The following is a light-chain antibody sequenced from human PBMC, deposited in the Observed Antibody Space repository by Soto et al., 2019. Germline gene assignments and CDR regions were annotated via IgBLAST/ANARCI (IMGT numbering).Light chain of an antibody. CDR2: DVS. V-gene: IGKV1-5*01. CDR3: QQYDYSRT. CDR1: QSITAS. J-gene: IGKJ1*01. Sequence: GESVTIPCRASQSITASLAWYQQKPGEAPKLLIYDVSNLESGVPSRFSGSGSGTQFSLTIRSLQPDDFATYYCQQYDYSRTFGQGTKVDIK.